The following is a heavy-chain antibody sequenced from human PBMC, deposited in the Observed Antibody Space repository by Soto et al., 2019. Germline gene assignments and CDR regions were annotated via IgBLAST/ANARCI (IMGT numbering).Heavy chain of an antibody. CDR2: IYSSGTT. V-gene: IGHV3-53*01. J-gene: IGHJ4*02. D-gene: IGHD3-3*01. CDR3: ARDVDGSGYFDY. CDR1: GFTVSRNY. Sequence: VWSLRLSCAASGFTVSRNYMIWVRQAPGKGLEWVSVIYSSGTTYYVDSVKGRFTISRDNSKNTLFLQMNSLRVEDTAVYYCARDVDGSGYFDYWGQGTLVTVSS.